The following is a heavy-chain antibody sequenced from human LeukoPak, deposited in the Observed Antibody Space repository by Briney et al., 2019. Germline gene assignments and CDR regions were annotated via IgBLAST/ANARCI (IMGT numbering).Heavy chain of an antibody. Sequence: PSETLSLTCTVSGGSINIVSHYWGWIRQPPGKGLEWVGSISYNGNSYYSPSLKSRVTISADTSRNQFSLKVNSVTAADTAVYFCARHFDYWGQGILVTVAS. CDR3: ARHFDY. V-gene: IGHV4-39*01. CDR1: GGSINIVSHY. J-gene: IGHJ4*02. CDR2: ISYNGNS.